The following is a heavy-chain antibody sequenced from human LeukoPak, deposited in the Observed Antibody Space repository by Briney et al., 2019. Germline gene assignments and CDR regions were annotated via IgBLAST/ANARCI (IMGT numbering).Heavy chain of an antibody. Sequence: GASVKVSCKVSGYTLTELSMHWVRQAPGKGLGWMGGFDPEDGETIYAQKFQGRVTMTEDTSADTAYMELSSLRSEDTAVYYCATAYYDSSGYYRTAEYFQHWGQGTLVTVSS. J-gene: IGHJ1*01. V-gene: IGHV1-24*01. CDR2: FDPEDGET. D-gene: IGHD3-22*01. CDR1: GYTLTELS. CDR3: ATAYYDSSGYYRTAEYFQH.